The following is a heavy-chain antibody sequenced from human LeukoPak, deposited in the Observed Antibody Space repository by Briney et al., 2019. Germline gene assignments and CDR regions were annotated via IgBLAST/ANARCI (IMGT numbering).Heavy chain of an antibody. J-gene: IGHJ6*02. CDR3: ARVRCSGGSCFNYYYYGMDV. Sequence: PGGSLRLSCAASGFTVSSNYMSWVRQAPGKGLEWVSVIYSGGSTYYADSVKGRFTISRHNSKNTLYLQMNSLRAEDTAVYYCARVRCSGGSCFNYYYYGMDVWGQGTTATVSS. CDR2: IYSGGST. V-gene: IGHV3-53*04. D-gene: IGHD2-15*01. CDR1: GFTVSSNY.